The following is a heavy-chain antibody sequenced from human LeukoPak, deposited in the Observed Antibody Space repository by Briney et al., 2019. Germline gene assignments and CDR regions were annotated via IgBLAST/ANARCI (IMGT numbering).Heavy chain of an antibody. Sequence: PGGSLGLSCVASGFSFRDYAIHWVRQAPGKGLEYVSVINRDGRITYYADSVKGRFTMSRDSSKNTVYLQMGSLRSEDMAVYYCTRDGGNFCDFDYWGQGALVTVSS. V-gene: IGHV3-64*02. J-gene: IGHJ4*02. CDR2: INRDGRIT. CDR3: TRDGGNFCDFDY. D-gene: IGHD1-7*01. CDR1: GFSFRDYA.